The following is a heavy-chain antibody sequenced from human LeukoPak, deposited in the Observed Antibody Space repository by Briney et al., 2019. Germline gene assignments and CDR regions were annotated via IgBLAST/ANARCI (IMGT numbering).Heavy chain of an antibody. J-gene: IGHJ4*02. Sequence: PGGSLRLSCAASGFTFSSYEMNWVRQAPGKGLEWVSYISSSGSTIYYTDSVKGRFTISRDNAKNSLYLQMNSLRADDTAVYYCARDYGGSSPFDYWGQGTLVTVSS. CDR3: ARDYGGSSPFDY. V-gene: IGHV3-48*03. CDR2: ISSSGSTI. D-gene: IGHD4-23*01. CDR1: GFTFSSYE.